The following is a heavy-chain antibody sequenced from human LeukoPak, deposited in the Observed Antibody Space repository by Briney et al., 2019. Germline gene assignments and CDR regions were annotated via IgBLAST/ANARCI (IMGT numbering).Heavy chain of an antibody. CDR3: VYYYDSSGYRSLDY. J-gene: IGHJ4*02. V-gene: IGHV1-18*04. CDR2: ISAYNGNT. D-gene: IGHD3-22*01. CDR1: GYTFTGYY. Sequence: ASVKVSCKASGYTFTGYYMHWVRQAPGQGLEWMGWISAYNGNTNYAQKLQGRVTMTTDTSTSTAYMELRSLRSDDTAVYYCVYYYDSSGYRSLDYWGQGTLVTVSS.